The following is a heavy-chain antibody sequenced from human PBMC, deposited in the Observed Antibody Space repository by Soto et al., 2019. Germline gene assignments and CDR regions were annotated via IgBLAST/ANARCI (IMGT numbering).Heavy chain of an antibody. CDR1: GFTFSDYY. Sequence: PGGSLRLSCAASGFTFSDYYMSWIRQAPGKGLEWVSVLSGSGIGKEYADSVKGRFTISRDNSRNTLYLQMTGLRVEDTAVYYCAKDRYCSATSCQDFGSWGQGTLVTAPQ. D-gene: IGHD2-2*01. CDR2: LSGSGIGK. J-gene: IGHJ4*02. V-gene: IGHV3-23*01. CDR3: AKDRYCSATSCQDFGS.